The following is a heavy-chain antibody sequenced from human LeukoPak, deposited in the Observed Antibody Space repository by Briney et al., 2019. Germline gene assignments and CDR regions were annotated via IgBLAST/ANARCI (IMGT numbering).Heavy chain of an antibody. CDR2: ISHDGSYK. V-gene: IGHV3-30*18. Sequence: GGSLPLSREASGFTFSSYGTYWVRQAPGKGLEWVAVISHDGSYKYYADSVKGRFSISRDNSKNTVYLQVNSLRAEDTAVYYCAKPSSGRRTNYFDYWGQGTLVT. CDR1: GFTFSSYG. D-gene: IGHD6-25*01. J-gene: IGHJ4*02. CDR3: AKPSSGRRTNYFDY.